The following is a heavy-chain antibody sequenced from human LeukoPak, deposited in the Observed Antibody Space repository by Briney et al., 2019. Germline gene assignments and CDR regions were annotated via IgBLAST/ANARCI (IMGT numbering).Heavy chain of an antibody. CDR2: IYTSGST. CDR3: ARGNWNYASFWFDP. D-gene: IGHD1-7*01. V-gene: IGHV4-61*02. CDR1: GGSISSGSYY. Sequence: SETLSLTCTVSGGSISSGSYYWSWIRQPAGKGLEWIGRIYTSGSTNYNPSLKSRVTISVDTSKNQFSLKLSSVTAADTAVYYCARGNWNYASFWFDPWGQGTLVTVSS. J-gene: IGHJ5*02.